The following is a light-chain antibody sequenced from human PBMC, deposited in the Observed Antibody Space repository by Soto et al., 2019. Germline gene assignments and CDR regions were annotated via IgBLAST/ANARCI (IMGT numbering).Light chain of an antibody. Sequence: EIVLTQSRGTLSLSPGERATLSCRSSQSVSSSYLAWYQQKPGQAPRLLIYGASSRATGIPDRFSGSGSGTDFTLTISRLEPEDFAVYYCQQYDSSSITFGQGTRLEIK. V-gene: IGKV3-20*01. CDR1: QSVSSSY. CDR2: GAS. CDR3: QQYDSSSIT. J-gene: IGKJ5*01.